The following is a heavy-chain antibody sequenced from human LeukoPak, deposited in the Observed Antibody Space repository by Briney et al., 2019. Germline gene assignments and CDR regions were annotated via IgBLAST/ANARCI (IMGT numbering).Heavy chain of an antibody. V-gene: IGHV3-53*01. CDR3: AREVVGATPGGFDY. D-gene: IGHD1-26*01. CDR1: GFTVSSNY. CDR2: IYSGGST. Sequence: GGSLRLSCAASGFTVSSNYMSWVRQAPGKGLEWVSVIYSGGSTYYADSVKGRFTISRDNSKNTLYLQMNSLRAEDTAVYYCAREVVGATPGGFDYWGQGTLVTVSS. J-gene: IGHJ4*02.